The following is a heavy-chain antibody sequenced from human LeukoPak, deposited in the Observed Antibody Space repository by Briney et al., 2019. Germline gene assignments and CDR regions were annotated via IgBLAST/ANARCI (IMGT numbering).Heavy chain of an antibody. V-gene: IGHV3-23*01. CDR3: ARSGLSRFGF. CDR2: ISGSGGST. J-gene: IGHJ4*02. Sequence: GGSLRLSCAASSFTFSSYWMSWVRQAPGKGLEWVSAISGSGGSTYYADSVKGRFTISGDNSKNTLYLQMNSLRAEDTAVYYCARSGLSRFGFWGQGTLVTVSS. D-gene: IGHD2/OR15-2a*01. CDR1: SFTFSSYW.